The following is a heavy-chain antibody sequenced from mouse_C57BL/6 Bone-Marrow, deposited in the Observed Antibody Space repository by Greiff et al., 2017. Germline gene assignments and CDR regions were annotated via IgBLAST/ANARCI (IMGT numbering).Heavy chain of an antibody. V-gene: IGHV1-50*01. CDR1: GYTFTSYW. Sequence: QVQLQQPGAELVKPGASVKLSCKASGYTFTSYWMQWVKQRPGQGLEWIGEIDPSDSYTNYNQKFKGKATLTVDTSSSTAYMPLSSLTSEDSAVYYCARWGYPWFAYWGQGTLVTGSA. CDR2: IDPSDSYT. CDR3: ARWGYPWFAY. J-gene: IGHJ3*01.